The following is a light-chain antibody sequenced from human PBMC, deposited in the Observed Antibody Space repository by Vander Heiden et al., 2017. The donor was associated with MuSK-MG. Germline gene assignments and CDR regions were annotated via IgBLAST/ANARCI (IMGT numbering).Light chain of an antibody. CDR2: AAS. CDR3: QQSYSTPLT. V-gene: IGKV1-39*01. J-gene: IGKJ4*01. CDR1: QSISSY. Sequence: DIQMTQSPPSLPASAGDRVTTTCRASQSISSYLNWYQQKPGKAPKLLIYAASSLQSGVPSRFSGSGSGTDFTLTISRLQPEDFATYYCQQSYSTPLTFGGGTKVEIK.